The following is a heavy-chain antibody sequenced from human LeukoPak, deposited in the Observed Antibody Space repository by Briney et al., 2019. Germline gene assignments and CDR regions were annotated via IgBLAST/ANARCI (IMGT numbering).Heavy chain of an antibody. Sequence: ASVKVSCKASGYTFTSSGISWVRQAPGQGLEWMGWISAYNGNTNYAQKLQARVTMTTDTSTSTAYMELRSLRSDDTAVYYCARDTYSSSSWRPDPWGQGTLVTVSS. CDR2: ISAYNGNT. D-gene: IGHD6-6*01. CDR3: ARDTYSSSSWRPDP. CDR1: GYTFTSSG. J-gene: IGHJ5*02. V-gene: IGHV1-18*01.